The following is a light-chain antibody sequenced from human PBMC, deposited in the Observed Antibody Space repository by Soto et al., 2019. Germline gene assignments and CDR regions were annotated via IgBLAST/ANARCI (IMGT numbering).Light chain of an antibody. J-gene: IGLJ1*01. V-gene: IGLV2-23*02. Sequence: QSALTQPASVSGSPGQSVTISCTGTSSDVGGYNLVSWYQPHPGKAPKVMIYEVNKRPSGVSNRFSGSKSGNTASLTISGLRAEDEADYYCCSYAGSSTCYVFGTGTKVTVL. CDR3: CSYAGSSTCYV. CDR1: SSDVGGYNL. CDR2: EVN.